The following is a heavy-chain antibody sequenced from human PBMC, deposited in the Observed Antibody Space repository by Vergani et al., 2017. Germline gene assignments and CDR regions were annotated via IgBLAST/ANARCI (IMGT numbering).Heavy chain of an antibody. D-gene: IGHD2-15*01. V-gene: IGHV3-23*01. CDR3: ARDRGCSGGSCYSGNDY. Sequence: EVQLLESGGGLVQPGGSLRLSCAASGFTFSSYAMSWVRQAPGKGLEWVSAISGSGCSTYYADSVKGRFAISRDNSKTKRYLQMGSLRSEDMAVYYCARDRGCSGGSCYSGNDYWGQGTLVTVSS. CDR1: GFTFSSYA. CDR2: ISGSGCST. J-gene: IGHJ4*02.